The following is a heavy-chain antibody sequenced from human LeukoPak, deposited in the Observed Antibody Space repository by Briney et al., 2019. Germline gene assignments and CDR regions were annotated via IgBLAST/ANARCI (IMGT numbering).Heavy chain of an antibody. V-gene: IGHV1-46*01. CDR1: GYTFTSYY. CDR2: INPSGGST. D-gene: IGHD4-17*01. CDR3: ARNYGVRGWFDP. Sequence: ASVKVSCKASGYTFTSYYMHWVRQAPGQGLEWMGIINPSGGSTSYAQKFQGRVTMTRDMSTSTVYMELSGLRSEDTAVYYCARNYGVRGWFDPRGQGTLVTVSS. J-gene: IGHJ5*02.